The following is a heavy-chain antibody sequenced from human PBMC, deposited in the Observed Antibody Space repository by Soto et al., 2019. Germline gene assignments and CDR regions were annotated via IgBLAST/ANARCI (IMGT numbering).Heavy chain of an antibody. Sequence: QVQLVESGGGVVQPGRSLRLSCAASGFTFSSYAMHWVRQAPGKGLEWVAVISYDGSNNYYADSVKGRFTISRDNSKNTLYLQMNSLRAEDTAVYYCARELHPYYYGMDVWGQGTTVTVSS. CDR2: ISYDGSNN. CDR3: ARELHPYYYGMDV. CDR1: GFTFSSYA. V-gene: IGHV3-30-3*01. D-gene: IGHD4-4*01. J-gene: IGHJ6*02.